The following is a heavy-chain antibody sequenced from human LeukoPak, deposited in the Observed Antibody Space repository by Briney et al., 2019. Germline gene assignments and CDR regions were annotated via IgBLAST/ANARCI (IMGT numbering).Heavy chain of an antibody. D-gene: IGHD6-19*01. J-gene: IGHJ4*02. Sequence: ASVKVSCKVSGYTLTELSMHRVPEAPSPGLRGMGGFDTEDGETISAQKLHGRVTMTEDTSTATVYMELSSLRSEDTAVYYCATSLAVAGLLFGYWGQGTLVTVSS. CDR1: GYTLTELS. CDR2: FDTEDGET. CDR3: ATSLAVAGLLFGY. V-gene: IGHV1-24*01.